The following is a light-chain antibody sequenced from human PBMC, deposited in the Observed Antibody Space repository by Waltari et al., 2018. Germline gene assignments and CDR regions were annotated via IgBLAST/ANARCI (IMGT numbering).Light chain of an antibody. J-gene: IGLJ2*01. CDR3: AAWDDSLSV. CDR2: KND. Sequence: QSTLTQPPSLSATPGQSVPISCSGVRSNLGLTTLHWYQKFPGSAPKLLIYKNDQRPSGVPDRLSGSKSGTSASLAITGLRAEDEADYFCAAWDDSLSVFGGGTKLTVL. CDR1: RSNLGLTT. V-gene: IGLV1-47*01.